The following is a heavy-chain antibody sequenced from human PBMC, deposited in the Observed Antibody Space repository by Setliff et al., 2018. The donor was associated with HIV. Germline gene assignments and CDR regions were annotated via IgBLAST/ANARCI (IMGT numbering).Heavy chain of an antibody. CDR2: INHSGST. CDR3: ARGVRDNSGWYAYYFDY. CDR1: GGSFSDYY. Sequence: SETLSLTCAVYGGSFSDYYWNWIRQPPGKGLEWIGEINHSGSTNYNPSLKSRVTISLDTSKNQFSLKLSSVTAADTAVYYCARGVRDNSGWYAYYFDYWSQGTLVTGSS. V-gene: IGHV4-34*01. D-gene: IGHD6-19*01. J-gene: IGHJ4*02.